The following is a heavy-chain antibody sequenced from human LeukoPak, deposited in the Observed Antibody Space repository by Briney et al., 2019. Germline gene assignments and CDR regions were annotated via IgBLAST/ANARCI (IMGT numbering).Heavy chain of an antibody. CDR3: AKDWRDFDY. J-gene: IGHJ4*02. V-gene: IGHV3-23*01. CDR2: ISGSGKTI. Sequence: GGSLRLSCAASGFTFSSYAMTWVRQAPGKGLEWVSLISGSGKTIYYAASVKGRSTISRNNSKNTLYLQMNSLRAEDTAVYYCAKDWRDFDYWGQGTLVTVSS. CDR1: GFTFSSYA.